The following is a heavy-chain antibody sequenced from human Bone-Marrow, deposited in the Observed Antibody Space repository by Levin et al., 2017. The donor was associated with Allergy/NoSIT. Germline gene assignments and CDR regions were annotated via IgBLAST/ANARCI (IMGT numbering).Heavy chain of an antibody. CDR2: INWSGGSI. CDR3: ARGRLGEVFDF. D-gene: IGHD3-16*01. Sequence: GESLKISCTASGFNFAEYAMTWVRQGPGKGLEWVSGINWSGGSIGYRDSVKGRFTISRDNAKNSVYLQMNSLRVDDTAFYYCARGRLGEVFDFWGQGTLVTVSS. J-gene: IGHJ4*02. CDR1: GFNFAEYA. V-gene: IGHV3-20*04.